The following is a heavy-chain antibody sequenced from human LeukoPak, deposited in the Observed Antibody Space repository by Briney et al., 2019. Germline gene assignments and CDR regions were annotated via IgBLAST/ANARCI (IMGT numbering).Heavy chain of an antibody. CDR2: IGSSSGST. J-gene: IGHJ6*03. CDR1: GFTFTGFA. CDR3: AKMKGPGLYYHYSMDV. V-gene: IGHV3-23*01. Sequence: GGSLRLSCAATGFTFTGFAMSWVRQAPGKGPEWVSRIGSSSGSTYYADSVKGRFTISRDNSKKTLYLQMNSLRADDTAVYYCAKMKGPGLYYHYSMDVWGKGTTVIVSS.